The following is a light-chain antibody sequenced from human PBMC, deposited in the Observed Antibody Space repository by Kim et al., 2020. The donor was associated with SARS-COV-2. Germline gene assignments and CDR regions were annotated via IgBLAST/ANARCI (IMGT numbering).Light chain of an antibody. V-gene: IGLV7-46*01. J-gene: IGLJ1*01. CDR3: LLSYRGAYV. CDR1: TGAVTSGHY. Sequence: QAVVTQEPSLTVSPGGTVTLTCASSTGAVTSGHYPNWFQQKPGQAPRTLIYDTSNRHSWTPARFSGSLLGGEAALTLSGAQPEDEAEYYCLLSYRGAYVFGAGTKVTVL. CDR2: DTS.